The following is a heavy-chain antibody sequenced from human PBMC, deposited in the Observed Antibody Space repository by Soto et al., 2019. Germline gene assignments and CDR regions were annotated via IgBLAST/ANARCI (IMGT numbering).Heavy chain of an antibody. CDR3: AKSPSYYDFWSGSGPDDY. CDR2: ISGSGGST. V-gene: IGHV3-23*01. Sequence: GGSLRLSCAASGFTFSSYAMSWVRQAPGKGLEWVSAISGSGGSTYYADSVKGRFTISRDNSKNTLYLQMNSLRAEDTAVYYCAKSPSYYDFWSGSGPDDYWGQGTLVTVSS. D-gene: IGHD3-3*01. CDR1: GFTFSSYA. J-gene: IGHJ4*02.